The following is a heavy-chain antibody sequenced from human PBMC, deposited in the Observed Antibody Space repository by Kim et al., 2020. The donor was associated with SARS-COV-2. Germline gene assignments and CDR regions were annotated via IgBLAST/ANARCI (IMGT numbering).Heavy chain of an antibody. J-gene: IGHJ6*02. CDR3: ARHWTNFYYYYGMDV. Sequence: SFQGQVTISADKSISTAYLQWSSLKASDTAMYYCARHWTNFYYYYGMDVWGQGTTVTVSS. D-gene: IGHD1-1*01. V-gene: IGHV5-51*01.